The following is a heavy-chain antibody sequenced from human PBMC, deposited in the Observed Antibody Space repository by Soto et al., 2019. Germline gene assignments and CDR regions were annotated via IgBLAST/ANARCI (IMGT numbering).Heavy chain of an antibody. D-gene: IGHD3-16*01. V-gene: IGHV3-23*01. Sequence: GGSLRLSCAASGFTFSSYAMSWVRQAPGKGLEWVSAISGSGGSTYYADSVKGRFTISRDNSKNTLYLQMNSLRAEDTAVYYCAKGPPDPLTPIHPLYYFDYWGQGTLVTVSS. CDR3: AKGPPDPLTPIHPLYYFDY. CDR2: ISGSGGST. CDR1: GFTFSSYA. J-gene: IGHJ4*02.